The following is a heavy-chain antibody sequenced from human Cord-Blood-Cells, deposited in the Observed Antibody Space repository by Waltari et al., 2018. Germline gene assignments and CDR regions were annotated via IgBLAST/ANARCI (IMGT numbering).Heavy chain of an antibody. V-gene: IGHV1-24*01. J-gene: IGHJ4*02. D-gene: IGHD2-2*02. CDR1: GYTLTELS. Sequence: QVQLVQSGAEVKKPGASVKVSCKVYGYTLTELSMHWVRQAPGKGLEWMGGFDPEDGETIYAQKFQGRVTMTEDTSTDTAYMELSSLRSEDTAVYYCATPRLGYCSSTSCYTYYFDYWGQGTLVTVSS. CDR2: FDPEDGET. CDR3: ATPRLGYCSSTSCYTYYFDY.